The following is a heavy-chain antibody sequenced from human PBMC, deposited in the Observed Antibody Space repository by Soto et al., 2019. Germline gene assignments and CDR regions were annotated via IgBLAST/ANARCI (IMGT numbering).Heavy chain of an antibody. CDR1: GFTYSSYA. CDR2: ISGSGNSA. V-gene: IGHV3-23*01. J-gene: IGHJ4*02. D-gene: IGHD4-17*01. Sequence: EVQLLESGGDLVQPGGSLRLSCAASGFTYSSYAMSWVRQAPGKGLEWVSGISGSGNSAYYADSVKGRFSISRDNSKNTLYLQMTSLRAEDTAVYYCAKERRVTTFAAPTTFDYWGQGSLVTVSS. CDR3: AKERRVTTFAAPTTFDY.